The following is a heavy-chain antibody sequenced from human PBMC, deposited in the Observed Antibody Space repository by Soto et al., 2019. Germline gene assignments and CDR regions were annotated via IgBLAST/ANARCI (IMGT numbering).Heavy chain of an antibody. Sequence: GESLKISCQASGYSFTAYWITWVRQMPGKGLEWMATIDPSDSYVDYSPSFRGHVTFSVDRSITTVYLQWNSLKASDSAMYFCKTRDSYSFYHFDFWGQGALVTVSS. J-gene: IGHJ4*02. CDR3: KTRDSYSFYHFDF. CDR1: GYSFTAYW. CDR2: IDPSDSYV. V-gene: IGHV5-10-1*01. D-gene: IGHD5-18*01.